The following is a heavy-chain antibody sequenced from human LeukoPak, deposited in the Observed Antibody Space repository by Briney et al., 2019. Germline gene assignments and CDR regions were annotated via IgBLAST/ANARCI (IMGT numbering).Heavy chain of an antibody. CDR3: ATFGVVWGLNI. J-gene: IGHJ3*02. V-gene: IGHV3-74*01. Sequence: GGSLRLSCAASGFTFSSYWMHWVRQAPGEGLVWVSRIKSDGSVTWYADSVKGRFTISRDNAKNMLYLQMNSLRDEDTAVYYCATFGVVWGLNIWGQGTMVTVSS. CDR1: GFTFSSYW. D-gene: IGHD3-16*01. CDR2: IKSDGSVT.